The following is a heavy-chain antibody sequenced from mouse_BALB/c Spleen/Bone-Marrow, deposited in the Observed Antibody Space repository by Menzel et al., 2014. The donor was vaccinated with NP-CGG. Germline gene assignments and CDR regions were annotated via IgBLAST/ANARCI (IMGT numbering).Heavy chain of an antibody. CDR2: IDPSYGGI. V-gene: IGHV1-39*01. Sequence: VQLQQSGPELEKPGASVKKSCKASGYSFTGYNMNWVKQNNGKSLEWIGNIDPSYGGISYNQKFKGKATLTVDKSSNTAYMQLKSLTSEDSAVYYCAISIEYRPLDYWGQGTLVTVSA. D-gene: IGHD2-14*01. CDR1: GYSFTGYN. J-gene: IGHJ3*01. CDR3: AISIEYRPLDY.